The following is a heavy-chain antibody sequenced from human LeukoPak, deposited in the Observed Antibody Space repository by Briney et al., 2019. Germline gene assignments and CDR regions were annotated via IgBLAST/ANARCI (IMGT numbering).Heavy chain of an antibody. Sequence: GGSLSLSCAASGFTVSSTYMSWVRQAPGKGLEWVSVIYSGGNIYYIESVKGRFTISRDTSKNTLYLQMNSLRAEDTAVYFCAGRHCSGGGCYFAGADPFDYWGQGTLVTVSS. J-gene: IGHJ4*02. CDR2: IYSGGNI. V-gene: IGHV3-53*01. D-gene: IGHD2-15*01. CDR1: GFTVSSTY. CDR3: AGRHCSGGGCYFAGADPFDY.